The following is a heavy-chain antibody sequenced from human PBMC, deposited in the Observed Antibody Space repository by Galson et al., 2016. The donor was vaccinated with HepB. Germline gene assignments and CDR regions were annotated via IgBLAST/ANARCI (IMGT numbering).Heavy chain of an antibody. D-gene: IGHD6-6*01. CDR1: GDSINRRSFY. CDR3: ARGGQYSSSSWDS. CDR2: FYPGGST. J-gene: IGHJ4*02. V-gene: IGHV4-39*07. Sequence: SETLSLTCTVSGDSINRRSFYWGWIRQSPGKGLEWIGTFYPGGSTYYNPSLISRLTTSVGTSKNQFFLNVRSVTAADTAVYYCARGGQYSSSSWDSWGQGTQVTVSS.